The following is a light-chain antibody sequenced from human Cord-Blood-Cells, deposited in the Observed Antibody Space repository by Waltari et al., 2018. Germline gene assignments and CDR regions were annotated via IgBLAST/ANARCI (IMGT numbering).Light chain of an antibody. V-gene: IGKV1-27*01. CDR1: QGISNY. Sequence: DIQMTQSPSSLSASVGGRVTITCRARQGISNYLAWYHQKPAKVPKLLIYAASTLQSGVPSRFSGSGSGTDFTLTISSLQPEDVATYYCQKYISALWPFGQGTKVEIK. CDR3: QKYISALWP. J-gene: IGKJ1*01. CDR2: AAS.